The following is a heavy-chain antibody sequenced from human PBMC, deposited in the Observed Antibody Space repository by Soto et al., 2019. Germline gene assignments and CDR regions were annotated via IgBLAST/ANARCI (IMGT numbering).Heavy chain of an antibody. CDR1: EVTCGGPA. Sequence: GGLMRLSWGAVEVTCGGPAMHCVRKASGKGLEWVGRIRSKANSYATAYAASVKGRFTISRDDSKNTAYLQMNSLKTEDTAVYYCTRFKGSGRIYGMDVWGQGTTVTVSS. CDR2: IRSKANSYAT. CDR3: TRFKGSGRIYGMDV. D-gene: IGHD3-10*01. V-gene: IGHV3-73*01. J-gene: IGHJ6*02.